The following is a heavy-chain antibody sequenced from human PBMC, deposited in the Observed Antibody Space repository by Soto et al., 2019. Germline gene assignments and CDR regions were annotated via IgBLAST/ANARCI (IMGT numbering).Heavy chain of an antibody. V-gene: IGHV3-33*01. J-gene: IGHJ4*02. D-gene: IGHD4-17*01. CDR1: GFTFSSYG. CDR3: ASEHDYGEGFDY. Sequence: QVQLVESGGGVVQPGRSLRLSCAASGFTFSSYGMHWVRQAPGKGLEWVAVIWYDGSNKYYADSVKGRFTISRDNSKNTLYLQMNSLRAEDTAVYYCASEHDYGEGFDYWGQGTLVTVSS. CDR2: IWYDGSNK.